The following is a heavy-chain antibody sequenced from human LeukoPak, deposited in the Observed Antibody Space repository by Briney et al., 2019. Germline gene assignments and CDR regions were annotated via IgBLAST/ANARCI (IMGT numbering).Heavy chain of an antibody. Sequence: TGGSLRLSCAASGFTFSSYWMSWVRQAPGKGLEWVANMKQDGSEKYYVDSVKGRFTISRDNAKNSLYLQMNSLRAEDTAVYHCARDSVLRYFDSLYYYGMDVWGQGTTVTVSS. CDR3: ARDSVLRYFDSLYYYGMDV. CDR2: MKQDGSEK. D-gene: IGHD3-9*01. V-gene: IGHV3-7*04. J-gene: IGHJ6*02. CDR1: GFTFSSYW.